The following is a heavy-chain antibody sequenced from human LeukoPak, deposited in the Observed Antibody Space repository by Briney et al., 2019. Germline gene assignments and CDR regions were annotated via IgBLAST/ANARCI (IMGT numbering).Heavy chain of an antibody. Sequence: PSETLSLTCTVSGGSISSGGYYWSWIRQHPGKGLEWIGCIYYSGSTYCNPSLKSRVTISVDTSKNQFSLKLSSVTAADTAVYYCARGGSGIGYYFDYWGQGTLVAVSS. V-gene: IGHV4-31*03. D-gene: IGHD3-10*01. CDR1: GGSISSGGYY. CDR3: ARGGSGIGYYFDY. J-gene: IGHJ4*02. CDR2: IYYSGST.